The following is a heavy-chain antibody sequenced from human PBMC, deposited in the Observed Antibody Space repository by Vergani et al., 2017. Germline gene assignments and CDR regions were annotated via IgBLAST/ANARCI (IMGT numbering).Heavy chain of an antibody. CDR1: GGSFTSYH. CDR3: ARVNTETNGHLYYYYYMDV. V-gene: IGHV4-34*01. CDR2: IDHTGRP. J-gene: IGHJ6*03. D-gene: IGHD4-11*01. Sequence: QVQLQQWGGGPLKPSETLSLTCVVNGGSFTSYHWTWIRQSPGEELEWVGDIDHTGRPDYNPSLKSRLTMSVDKSRNQFSLTLNSVTATDTAIYFCARVNTETNGHLYYYYYMDVWGQGTAVTVS.